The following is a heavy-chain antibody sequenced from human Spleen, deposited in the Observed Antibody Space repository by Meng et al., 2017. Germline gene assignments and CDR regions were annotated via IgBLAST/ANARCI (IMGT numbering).Heavy chain of an antibody. Sequence: SETLSLTCAVYGGSFSGYYWSWIRQPPGKGLEWIGEINHSGSTNYNPSLKSRVTISVDTSKNQFSLKLSSVTAADTAVYYCARGEPYYDSSGYFDYWGQGTLVTVSS. CDR2: INHSGST. J-gene: IGHJ4*02. V-gene: IGHV4-34*01. CDR1: GGSFSGYY. D-gene: IGHD3-22*01. CDR3: ARGEPYYDSSGYFDY.